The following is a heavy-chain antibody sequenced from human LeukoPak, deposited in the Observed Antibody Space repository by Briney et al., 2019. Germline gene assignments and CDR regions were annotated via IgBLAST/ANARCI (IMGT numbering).Heavy chain of an antibody. Sequence: ASVKVSCKASGSNFINSAVQWVRQARGQHLEWIGWIVVGSGNENYAQKFQERVTITRDMSTNTAYMELSSLRSEDTAVYYCAAGSSSRYYYYYGMDVWGQGTTITVSS. CDR3: AAGSSSRYYYYYGMDV. J-gene: IGHJ6*02. CDR1: GSNFINSA. D-gene: IGHD6-19*01. CDR2: IVVGSGNE. V-gene: IGHV1-58*01.